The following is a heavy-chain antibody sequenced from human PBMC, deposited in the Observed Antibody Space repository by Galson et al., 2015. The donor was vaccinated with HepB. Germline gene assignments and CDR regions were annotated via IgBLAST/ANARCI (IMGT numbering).Heavy chain of an antibody. D-gene: IGHD6-19*01. CDR1: GDSVSSSSAA. CDR2: TYYRSKWYN. V-gene: IGHV6-1*01. CDR3: AREGSIAVAGTYYYYGMDV. Sequence: CAISGDSVSSSSAAWNWIRQSPSRGLEWLGRTYYRSKWYNDYAVSVKSRITINPDTSKNQFSLQLNSVTPEDTAVYYCAREGSIAVAGTYYYYGMDVWGQGTTVTVSS. J-gene: IGHJ6*02.